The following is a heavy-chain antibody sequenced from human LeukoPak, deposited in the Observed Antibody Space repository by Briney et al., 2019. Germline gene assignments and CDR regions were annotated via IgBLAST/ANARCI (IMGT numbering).Heavy chain of an antibody. CDR1: GFTFSSYW. J-gene: IGHJ6*02. Sequence: GGSLRLSCAASGFTFSSYWMSWVRQAPGKGLEWVANIKQDGSEKYYVDSVRGRFTISRDNAKTSLWLQMNSLRAEDAAVYYCARQYYYGMDVWGQGTTVTVSS. CDR3: ARQYYYGMDV. CDR2: IKQDGSEK. V-gene: IGHV3-7*04.